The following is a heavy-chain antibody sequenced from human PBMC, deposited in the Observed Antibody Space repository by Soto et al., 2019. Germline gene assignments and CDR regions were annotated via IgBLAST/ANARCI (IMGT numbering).Heavy chain of an antibody. CDR2: IYSGGST. V-gene: IGHV3-53*02. D-gene: IGHD3-22*01. J-gene: IGHJ2*01. Sequence: EVQLVETGGGLIQPGGFLRLSCAASGFTVSSNYMSWVRQAPGKGLEWVSVIYSGGSTYYADSVKGRFTISRDNSKNTLYLQMNSLRVEDTAVYYCARDSSGSLYWYFDLWGRGTLVTVSS. CDR1: GFTVSSNY. CDR3: ARDSSGSLYWYFDL.